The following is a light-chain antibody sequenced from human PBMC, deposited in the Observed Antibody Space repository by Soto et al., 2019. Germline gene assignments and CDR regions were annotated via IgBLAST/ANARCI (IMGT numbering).Light chain of an antibody. CDR3: QQRSSAIT. CDR2: DTS. J-gene: IGKJ5*01. CDR1: QSVSIK. Sequence: EIVMTQSPATLSVSPGERATLSCRASQSVSIKLAWYQQKPGQAPRLLIYDTSTRATGIPARFSGSGSGTDFTLTISSLEPEDFAVYYCQQRSSAITFGQGTRLE. V-gene: IGKV3-15*01.